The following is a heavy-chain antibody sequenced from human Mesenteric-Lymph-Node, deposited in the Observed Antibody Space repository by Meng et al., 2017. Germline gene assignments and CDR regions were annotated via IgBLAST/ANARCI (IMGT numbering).Heavy chain of an antibody. CDR2: IYYSGST. J-gene: IGHJ4*02. D-gene: IGHD4-17*01. Sequence: QGQLQASGPGLLKPSGTLSLTCSVSGGSISSGDSYWSWIRQPPGKGLEWIGYIYYSGSTYYNPSLRSRITISVDTSKNQFSLRLRSVTAADTAVYYCARGPTTYFDYWGQGTLVTVSS. CDR3: ARGPTTYFDY. V-gene: IGHV4-30-4*01. CDR1: GGSISSGDSY.